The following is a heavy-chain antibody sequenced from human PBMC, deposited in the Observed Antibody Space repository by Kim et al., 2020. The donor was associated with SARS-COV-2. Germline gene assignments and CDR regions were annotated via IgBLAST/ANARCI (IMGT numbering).Heavy chain of an antibody. Sequence: AQKFKGRVTITADESTSTAYMELSSLRSEDTAVYYCARRTGGYYYYMDVWGKGTTVTVSS. V-gene: IGHV1-69*01. D-gene: IGHD3-10*01. CDR3: ARRTGGYYYYMDV. J-gene: IGHJ6*03.